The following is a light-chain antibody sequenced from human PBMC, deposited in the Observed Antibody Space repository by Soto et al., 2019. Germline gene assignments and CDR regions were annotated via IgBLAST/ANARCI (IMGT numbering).Light chain of an antibody. J-gene: IGKJ1*01. Sequence: DIPMTLSPSYLSASVGHGFTITCRASHTVITYLNWYQLKKGNPPRRLIYAASSLQSGVPSRCSGSGCGTDFTITINSRENEDFETYSCQQSYNSPQTFGHGTKVDIK. CDR3: QQSYNSPQT. V-gene: IGKV1-39*01. CDR1: HTVITY. CDR2: AAS.